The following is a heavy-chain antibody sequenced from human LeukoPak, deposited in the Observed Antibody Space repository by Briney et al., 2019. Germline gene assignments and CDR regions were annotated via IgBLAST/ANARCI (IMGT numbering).Heavy chain of an antibody. CDR1: GFSFSDYY. CDR3: ARAPDSGYEDN. D-gene: IGHD5-12*01. V-gene: IGHV3-11*01. CDR2: ISSSGNTR. J-gene: IGHJ4*02. Sequence: GGSLRLSCTASGFSFSDYYMNWIRQAPGKGLEWLSYISSSGNTRHHADSVKGRFTISRDNAKNSLYLQMDSLRPEDTAVYYCARAPDSGYEDNWGQGTLVTVSS.